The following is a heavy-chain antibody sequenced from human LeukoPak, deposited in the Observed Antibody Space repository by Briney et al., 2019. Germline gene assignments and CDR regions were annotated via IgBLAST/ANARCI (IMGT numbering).Heavy chain of an antibody. CDR3: AKRLQSERFGVRLYFDY. J-gene: IGHJ4*02. Sequence: PGGSLRLSCAASGFTFDDYAMHWVRQAPGKGLEWVSGISWNSGSIGYADSVKGRFTISRDNAKNSLYLQMNSLRAEDTAVYYCAKRLQSERFGVRLYFDYWGQGTLVTVSS. CDR1: GFTFDDYA. CDR2: ISWNSGSI. D-gene: IGHD3-10*01. V-gene: IGHV3-9*01.